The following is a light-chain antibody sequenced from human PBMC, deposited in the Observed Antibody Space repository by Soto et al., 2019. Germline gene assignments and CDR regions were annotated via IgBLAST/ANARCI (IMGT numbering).Light chain of an antibody. CDR2: DVT. CDR3: CSYVGSYTFV. CDR1: STDVGNYNY. J-gene: IGLJ7*01. V-gene: IGLV2-11*01. Sequence: QSALTQPRSVSGSPGQSVTISCTGTSTDVGNYNYVSWYQQHPGKAPKLMIYDVTKRPSGVPDRFSGSKSDNTASLTISGLQAEDEADYYCCSYVGSYTFVFGSGTQLTVL.